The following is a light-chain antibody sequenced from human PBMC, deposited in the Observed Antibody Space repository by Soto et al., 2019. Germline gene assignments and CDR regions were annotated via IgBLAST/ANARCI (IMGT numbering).Light chain of an antibody. V-gene: IGKV3-15*01. CDR1: QAISNN. J-gene: IGKJ5*01. CDR2: DAS. CDR3: QQYGTSEII. Sequence: RVMTQSPVTLSVSLGEIVTLSCRASQAISNNLAWYQQKPGQAPRLLIFDASTRATGIPARFSGSGSGTEFTLTISRLETEDFAVFYCQQYGTSEIIFGQGTRLEIK.